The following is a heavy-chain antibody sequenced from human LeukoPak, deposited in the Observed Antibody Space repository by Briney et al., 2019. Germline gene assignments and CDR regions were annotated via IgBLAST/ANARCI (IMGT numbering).Heavy chain of an antibody. V-gene: IGHV4-4*07. D-gene: IGHD2-15*01. CDR3: ARESRDCSGGSCYSTGLAY. Sequence: KSSETLSLTCAVYGGSFSGYYWSWIRQPAGKGLEWIGRIYTSGSTNYNPSLKSRVTMSADTSKNQFSLKLSSVTAADTAVYYCARESRDCSGGSCYSTGLAYWGQGTLVTASS. J-gene: IGHJ4*02. CDR2: IYTSGST. CDR1: GGSFSGYY.